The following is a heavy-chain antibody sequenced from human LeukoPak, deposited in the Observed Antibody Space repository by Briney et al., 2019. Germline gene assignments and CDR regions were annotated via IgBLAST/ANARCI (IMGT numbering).Heavy chain of an antibody. D-gene: IGHD3-22*01. CDR2: IYYTGST. V-gene: IGHV4-39*01. J-gene: IGHJ4*02. CDR3: ARFYYYDSSGYSYHFDY. CDR1: GGSISGTSYY. Sequence: ETLSLTCTVSGGSISGTSYYWGWIRQPPGKGLEWIGSIYYTGSTYYTPSLKSRVTISLDTSKIQFSLKLSSVTAADTAVYYCARFYYYDSSGYSYHFDYWGQGTLVTVSS.